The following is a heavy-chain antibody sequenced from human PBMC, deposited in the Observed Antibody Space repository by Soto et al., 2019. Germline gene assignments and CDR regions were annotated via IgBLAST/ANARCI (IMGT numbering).Heavy chain of an antibody. CDR2: INSDGSST. Sequence: CSAAGFTFSSYWMHWVRQAPGKGLVWVSRINSDGSSTSYADSVKGRFTISRDNAKNTLYLQMNSLRAEDTAVYYCARDGYYDSSGYYSVPPYYYYGLDVWGQGTTVTVSS. J-gene: IGHJ6*02. CDR1: GFTFSSYW. V-gene: IGHV3-74*01. CDR3: ARDGYYDSSGYYSVPPYYYYGLDV. D-gene: IGHD3-22*01.